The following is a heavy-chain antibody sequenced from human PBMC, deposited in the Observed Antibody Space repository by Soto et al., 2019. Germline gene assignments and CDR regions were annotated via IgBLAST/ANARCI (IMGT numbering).Heavy chain of an antibody. CDR3: TTDRNLGGVVVAFHL. J-gene: IGHJ3*01. CDR1: GFSFTEAW. CDR2: IKSKAGGGAI. V-gene: IGHV3-15*07. Sequence: EVQMVESGGGLVKPGGSLRLSCAVSGFSFTEAWMNWVRQAPGKGLEWVGRIKSKAGGGAIDYAAPVKGRFTISRDDSKDTLYPEINSLITEDTAVYSCTTDRNLGGVVVAFHLWGQGTMLAVSS. D-gene: IGHD2-15*01.